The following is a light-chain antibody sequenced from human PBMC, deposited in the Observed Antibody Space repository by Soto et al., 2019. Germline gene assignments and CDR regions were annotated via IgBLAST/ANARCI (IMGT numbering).Light chain of an antibody. V-gene: IGKV1-33*01. CDR1: QDIATY. J-gene: IGKJ1*01. CDR3: QQYDNLPPTWT. CDR2: DAS. Sequence: DLQMTQSPSSLSASVGNRVTITCQASQDIATYLNWYQQKPGKAPNLLIYDASNLETGVPSRFSGGGSGTHFTFTISNLQPEDIATYCCQQYDNLPPTWTFGQGTKVEIE.